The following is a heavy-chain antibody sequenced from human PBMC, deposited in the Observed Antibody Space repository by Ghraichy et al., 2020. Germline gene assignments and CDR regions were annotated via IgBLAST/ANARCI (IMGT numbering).Heavy chain of an antibody. CDR1: GFSFSTYS. V-gene: IGHV3-48*02. D-gene: IGHD3-16*02. J-gene: IGHJ4*02. Sequence: LSLTCAASGFSFSTYSMNWVRQVPGKGLEWLSYISGSSGSIYYADSVRGRFTVSRDNAKNSLFLQMNSLRDEDTAVYYCARDRDDIWGNYRYSFNYWGQGALATVSS. CDR3: ARDRDDIWGNYRYSFNY. CDR2: ISGSSGSI.